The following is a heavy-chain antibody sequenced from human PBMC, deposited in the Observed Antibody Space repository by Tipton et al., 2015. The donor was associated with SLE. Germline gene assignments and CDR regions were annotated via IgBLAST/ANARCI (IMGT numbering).Heavy chain of an antibody. CDR3: ATAQGMIVPNDACDF. V-gene: IGHV3-23*01. CDR1: GFTFNNYA. Sequence: GSLRLSCTASGFTFNNYAMNWVRQAPGKGLEWVSGISGSGDSTFSGDSVKGRFTISRDNSKKTLYLQMNSLGVEDTAIYYCATAQGMIVPNDACDFGGQGTMVTVSS. J-gene: IGHJ3*01. D-gene: IGHD3-22*01. CDR2: ISGSGDST.